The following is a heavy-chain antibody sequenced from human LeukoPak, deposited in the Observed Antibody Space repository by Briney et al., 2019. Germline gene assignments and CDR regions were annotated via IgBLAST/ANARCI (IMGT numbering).Heavy chain of an antibody. CDR2: IYSGGST. J-gene: IGHJ4*02. Sequence: GGSLRLSCAASGFTVSSNYMSWVRQAPGKGLEWGSVIYSGGSTYYADSVKGRFTISRDNSKNTLYLQMNSLRAEDTAVYYCARLFYYDSSGYYYDVGQTDYWXXGTLVTVSS. CDR1: GFTVSSNY. D-gene: IGHD3-22*01. V-gene: IGHV3-53*01. CDR3: ARLFYYDSSGYYYDVGQTDY.